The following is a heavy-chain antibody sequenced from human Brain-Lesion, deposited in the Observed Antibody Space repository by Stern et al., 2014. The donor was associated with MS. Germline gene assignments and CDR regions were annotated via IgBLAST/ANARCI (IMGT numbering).Heavy chain of an antibody. V-gene: IGHV4-39*01. D-gene: IGHD1-26*01. CDR3: ARHDSVPRPSQLYSARDRGPGYFDY. CDR1: GGSISSSTYY. CDR2: IYYRGLT. J-gene: IGHJ4*02. Sequence: QLQLQESGPGLVKPSETLSLTCTVSGGSISSSTYYWAWIRQPPGKGLEWIGNIYYRGLTYYNPSLKRRVTISVDICKNQFSLKLSSVTAADTAIYYCARHDSVPRPSQLYSARDRGPGYFDYWGQGTLVTVSS.